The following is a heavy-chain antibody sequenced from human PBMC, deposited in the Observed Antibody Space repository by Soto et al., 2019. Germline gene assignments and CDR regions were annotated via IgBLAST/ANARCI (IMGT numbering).Heavy chain of an antibody. D-gene: IGHD2-15*01. CDR2: ISWNRGSI. Sequence: PGGSLRLSCAASVFTFDDYAMHLVRQAPGKGLEWVSGISWNRGSIGYADSVKGRFTISRYNAKNSLYLQMNSLRAEDTALYYWAKYFDHACSGGSCYSFWFEPWGQGTMVTVSS. J-gene: IGHJ5*02. V-gene: IGHV3-9*01. CDR1: VFTFDDYA. CDR3: AKYFDHACSGGSCYSFWFEP.